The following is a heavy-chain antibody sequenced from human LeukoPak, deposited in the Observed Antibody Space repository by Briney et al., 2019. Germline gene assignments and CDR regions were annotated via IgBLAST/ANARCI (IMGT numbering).Heavy chain of an antibody. CDR2: ILPLFGTA. CDR3: ARDVHGDYGSGWFDP. J-gene: IGHJ5*02. CDR1: GGTFNNSA. Sequence: SVKVSCKTSGGTFNNSAISWVRQAPGQGLEWLGAILPLFGTAGYAQKLQGRVTITKDESTRTVYLELTSLTSDDTAVYYCARDVHGDYGSGWFDPWGQGTLVSVSS. V-gene: IGHV1-69*05. D-gene: IGHD4-17*01.